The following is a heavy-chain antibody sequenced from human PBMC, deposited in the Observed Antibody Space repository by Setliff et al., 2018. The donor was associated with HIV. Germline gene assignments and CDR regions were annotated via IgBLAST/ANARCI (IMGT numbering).Heavy chain of an antibody. V-gene: IGHV4-38-2*01. D-gene: IGHD3-22*01. CDR1: GYSISTAYY. J-gene: IGHJ3*02. CDR3: ARQGAGYYYDSSDYYTGNGFDM. Sequence: SETLSLTCAVSGYSISTAYYWAWIRQSPGKGLEWIGGFHHSGSAHYNPSLKSRVTISGQTSKNQFSLTLTAVTAADTAIYYCARQGAGYYYDSSDYYTGNGFDMWGQGTMVTVSS. CDR2: FHHSGSA.